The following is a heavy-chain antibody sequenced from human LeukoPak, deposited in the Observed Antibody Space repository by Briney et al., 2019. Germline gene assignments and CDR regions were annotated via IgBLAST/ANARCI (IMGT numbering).Heavy chain of an antibody. J-gene: IGHJ4*02. V-gene: IGHV4-59*01. Sequence: SETLSLTCTVSGGSISSYYWSWIRQPPGKGLEWIGYIYYSGSTNYNPSLKSRVTISVDTSKNQFSLKLSSVTAADTAVYYCARAKTDGDYVDYWGQGTLVTVSS. D-gene: IGHD4-17*01. CDR3: ARAKTDGDYVDY. CDR2: IYYSGST. CDR1: GGSISSYY.